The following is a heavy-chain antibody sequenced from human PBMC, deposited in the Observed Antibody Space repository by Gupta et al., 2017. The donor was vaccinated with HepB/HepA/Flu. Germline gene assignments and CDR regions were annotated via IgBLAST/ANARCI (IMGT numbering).Heavy chain of an antibody. CDR2: IWYDGSNK. D-gene: IGHD6-6*01. CDR1: GFTFSSYG. CDR3: ARGTFLAARGSVFDY. Sequence: QVQLVESGGGVVQPGRSLRLSCAASGFTFSSYGMHWVRQAPGKGLEWVAVIWYDGSNKYYADSVKGRFTISRDNSKNTLYLQMNSLRAEDTAVYYCARGTFLAARGSVFDYWGQGTLVTVSS. J-gene: IGHJ4*02. V-gene: IGHV3-33*01.